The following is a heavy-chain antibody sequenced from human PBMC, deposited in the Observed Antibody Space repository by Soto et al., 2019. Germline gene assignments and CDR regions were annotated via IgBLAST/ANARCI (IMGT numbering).Heavy chain of an antibody. CDR1: GFTFSSYE. CDR2: ISSSGSTI. D-gene: IGHD3-3*01. Sequence: EVQLVESGGGLVQPGGSLRLSCAASGFTFSSYEMNWVRQAPGKGLEWVSYISSSGSTIYYADSVKGRFTISRDNAKNSRCRQMNSLRAQDTAVYYCGRSPGGFLEWLAPFDCWGQGTLVTVSS. J-gene: IGHJ4*02. CDR3: GRSPGGFLEWLAPFDC. V-gene: IGHV3-48*03.